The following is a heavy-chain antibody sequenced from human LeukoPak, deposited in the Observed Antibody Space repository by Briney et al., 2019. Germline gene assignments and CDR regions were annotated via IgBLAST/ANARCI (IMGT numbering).Heavy chain of an antibody. Sequence: RGCLRLSCVASGLTLSRFAIAWVRRAPGAGAGWVSSITGSGSRIWNANSGKGRFTISRYNSTNTMYLQMNSLRAEDTAVYWCAKMKGPTDCYHYSMDVWGKGTTVTVSS. J-gene: IGHJ6*04. CDR3: AKMKGPTDCYHYSMDV. D-gene: IGHD2-21*01. V-gene: IGHV3-23*01. CDR2: ITGSGSRI. CDR1: GLTLSRFA.